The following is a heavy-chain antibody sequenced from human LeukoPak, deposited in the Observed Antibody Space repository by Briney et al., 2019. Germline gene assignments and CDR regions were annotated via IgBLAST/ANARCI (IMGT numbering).Heavy chain of an antibody. CDR3: ARSTLGIEFDY. CDR1: GYTFTNYG. V-gene: IGHV1-18*01. CDR2: ISAYNDNA. Sequence: ASVKVSCKASGYTFTNYGISWVRQAPGQGLEWMGWISAYNDNAHYAQGLEGRVTMTSETSTRTAYMELRSLRSDDTAVYYCARSTLGIEFDYWGQGSLVTVSS. D-gene: IGHD7-27*01. J-gene: IGHJ4*02.